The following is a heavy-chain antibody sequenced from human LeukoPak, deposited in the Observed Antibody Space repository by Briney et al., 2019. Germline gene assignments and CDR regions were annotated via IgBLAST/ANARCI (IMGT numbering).Heavy chain of an antibody. V-gene: IGHV4-31*01. J-gene: IGHJ4*02. CDR3: ARGGTLSTFGY. CDR2: IYYSGST. CDR1: GGSLSRGGYY. D-gene: IGHD5/OR15-5a*01. Sequence: SQTLSLTCTVSGGSLSRGGYYWSWVRQHPGEGMEWVGYIYYSGSTYYNPSLDGPVNISMDTSENQFSLKVSSVTAADTAVYYCARGGTLSTFGYWGQGSVVTVSS.